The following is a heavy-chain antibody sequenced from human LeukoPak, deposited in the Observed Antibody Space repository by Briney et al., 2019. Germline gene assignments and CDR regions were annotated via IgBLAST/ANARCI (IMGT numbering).Heavy chain of an antibody. CDR2: IYYSGNT. D-gene: IGHD4-11*01. CDR1: GGSISSSNYY. J-gene: IGHJ3*02. Sequence: SETLSLTCTVSGGSISSSNYYWSWIRQPPGKGLEWIGTIYYSGNTFHNPSLKSRVTISVDTSKNQFSLKLSSVTAADTAVYYCARHHSHQFDIWGQGTMVIVSS. CDR3: ARHHSHQFDI. V-gene: IGHV4-39*01.